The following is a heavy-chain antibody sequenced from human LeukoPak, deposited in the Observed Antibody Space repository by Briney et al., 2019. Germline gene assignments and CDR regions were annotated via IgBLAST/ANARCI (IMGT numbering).Heavy chain of an antibody. D-gene: IGHD3-10*01. J-gene: IGHJ3*02. V-gene: IGHV3-11*01. Sequence: GGSLRLSCVASGFTFSNYWMSWIRQAPGKGLEWVSYISSSGSTIYYADSVKGRFTISRDNAKNSLYLQMNSLRAEDTAVYYCARESGPKDAFDIWGQGTMVTVSS. CDR1: GFTFSNYW. CDR3: ARESGPKDAFDI. CDR2: ISSSGSTI.